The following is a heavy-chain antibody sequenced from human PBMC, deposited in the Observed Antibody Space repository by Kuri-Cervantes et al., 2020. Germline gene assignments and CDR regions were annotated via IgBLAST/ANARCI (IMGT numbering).Heavy chain of an antibody. D-gene: IGHD1/OR15-1a*01. CDR2: ISSSSSTI. Sequence: GESLKISCAASGFTFSSYSMNWVRQAPGKGLEWVSYISSSSSTIYYADSVKGRFTISRDNAKYSLYLQMNSLRAEDTAVYYCAKERYKWNTFFRRYHYGMDVWGQGTTVTVSS. CDR3: AKERYKWNTFFRRYHYGMDV. CDR1: GFTFSSYS. V-gene: IGHV3-48*01. J-gene: IGHJ6*02.